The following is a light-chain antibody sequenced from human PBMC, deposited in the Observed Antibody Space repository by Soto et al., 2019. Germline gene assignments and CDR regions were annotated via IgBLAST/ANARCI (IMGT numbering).Light chain of an antibody. V-gene: IGKV1-12*01. J-gene: IGKJ4*01. CDR3: QQADSLPLT. Sequence: DIQLTQSPSSVSASVRDRVTITCRASRDISSWLAWYQQKPGQAPNILVFAASTLQRGVPTRFSGRGSGTEFTLTIDSLQPEDFATYYCQQADSLPLTFGGGTKVDIK. CDR2: AAS. CDR1: RDISSW.